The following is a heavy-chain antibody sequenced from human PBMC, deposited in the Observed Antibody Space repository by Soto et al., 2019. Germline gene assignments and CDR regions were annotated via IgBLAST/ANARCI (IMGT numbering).Heavy chain of an antibody. D-gene: IGHD5-12*01. CDR3: AREGSGYNF. CDR1: GGSFSSFG. V-gene: IGHV1-69*13. CDR2: IVPVFGSP. Sequence: GASVKVSCKASGGSFSSFGISWVRQAPGQGLEWMGGIVPVFGSPNYAQRFRGRLTITADESTRTGYMELISLRSDDTAVYYCAREGSGYNFWGQGTQVTVSS. J-gene: IGHJ4*02.